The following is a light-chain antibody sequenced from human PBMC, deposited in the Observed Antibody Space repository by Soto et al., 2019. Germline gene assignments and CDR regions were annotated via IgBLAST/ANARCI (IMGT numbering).Light chain of an antibody. CDR2: GAS. Sequence: EIVMTQSPATLSVSPGERATLSCRASQSVSSNLAWYQQKPGQAPRLLIYGASIRATGIPARFSGSGSGTEFTLTISSLQSEDFAVYYCQQYKNWWTFGQGTKV. CDR3: QQYKNWWT. CDR1: QSVSSN. J-gene: IGKJ1*01. V-gene: IGKV3D-15*01.